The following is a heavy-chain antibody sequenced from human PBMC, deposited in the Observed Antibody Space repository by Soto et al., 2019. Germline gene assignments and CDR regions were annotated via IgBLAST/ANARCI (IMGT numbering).Heavy chain of an antibody. D-gene: IGHD2-2*01. CDR1: GFTFSSYG. CDR2: ISYGGSNK. CDR3: AKDNCISTSCYRLYNWFDP. J-gene: IGHJ5*02. V-gene: IGHV3-30*18. Sequence: PRGSLRLYCAASGFTFSSYGMHWVRQAPGKGLEWVAVISYGGSNKYYADSVKGRFTISRDNSKNTLYLQMNNLRAEDTAVYYCAKDNCISTSCYRLYNWFDPWGQGTLVTVSS.